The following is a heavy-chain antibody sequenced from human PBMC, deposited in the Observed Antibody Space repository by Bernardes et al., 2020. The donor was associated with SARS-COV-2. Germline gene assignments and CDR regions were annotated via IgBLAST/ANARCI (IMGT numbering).Heavy chain of an antibody. J-gene: IGHJ4*02. Sequence: GSLRLSCAASGFTFSSSSINWVRQAPGKGLEWVSSISSGSTYIYYADSVKGRFNISRDNTKNSLYLHMNSLRAEDTAVYYCARDQLSTASTASRFDYWGQGTLVTVSS. CDR2: ISSGSTYI. CDR1: GFTFSSSS. D-gene: IGHD1-1*01. V-gene: IGHV3-21*01. CDR3: ARDQLSTASTASRFDY.